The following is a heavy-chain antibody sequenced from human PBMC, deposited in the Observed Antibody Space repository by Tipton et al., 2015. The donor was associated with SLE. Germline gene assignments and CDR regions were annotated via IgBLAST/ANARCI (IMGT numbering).Heavy chain of an antibody. CDR1: GGSISNYY. Sequence: TLSLTCTVSGGSISNYYWSWIRQTPGKGLGLIGYVYTSGSTIYKPSLKSRVTISVDTSKNQVSLKRNSVTAADTAVYYCARGKTRVEYWGQGTLVTVSS. D-gene: IGHD1-14*01. J-gene: IGHJ4*02. CDR3: ARGKTRVEY. CDR2: VYTSGST. V-gene: IGHV4-4*08.